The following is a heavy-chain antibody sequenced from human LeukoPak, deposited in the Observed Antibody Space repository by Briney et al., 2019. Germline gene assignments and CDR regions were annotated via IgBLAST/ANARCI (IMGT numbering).Heavy chain of an antibody. D-gene: IGHD4-23*01. CDR3: ARVTRTVVTEGSFDY. CDR1: GGSISSGGYY. V-gene: IGHV4-31*03. J-gene: IGHJ4*02. Sequence: PSETLSLTCTVSGGSISSGGYYWSWIRQHPGKGLEWIGYICYGGSTYYNPSLKSRVTISVDTSKNQFSLKLSSVTAADTAVYYCARVTRTVVTEGSFDYWGQGTLVTVSS. CDR2: ICYGGST.